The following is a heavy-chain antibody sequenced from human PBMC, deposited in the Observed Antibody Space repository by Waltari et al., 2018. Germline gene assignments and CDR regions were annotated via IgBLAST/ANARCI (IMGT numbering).Heavy chain of an antibody. V-gene: IGHV4-39*01. CDR1: GGSVSRSESY. CDR2: IYYNGST. J-gene: IGHJ5*02. CDR3: ARHTGDCSSTSCYLSWFDP. D-gene: IGHD2-2*01. Sequence: QLQLQESGPGLVKPSETLSLTCTVPGGSVSRSESYWGWRRQPPGKGLEWIGSIYYNGSTYYNPSLKSRVTISVDTSKNQFSLKLSSVTAADTAMYYCARHTGDCSSTSCYLSWFDPWGQGTLVTVSS.